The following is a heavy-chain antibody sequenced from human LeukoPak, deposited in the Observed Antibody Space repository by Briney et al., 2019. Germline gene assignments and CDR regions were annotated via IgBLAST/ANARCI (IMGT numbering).Heavy chain of an antibody. CDR3: ARRGAYCGGDCFSIDY. Sequence: SETLSLTCTVSGASISSSNYYWGWIRQPPGKALEWIRYMYNSGSNYYNPSLKSRVNMFADTSKNHFSLKLSSVTAADTAVYYCARRGAYCGGDCFSIDYWGQGTLVTVSS. CDR1: GASISSSNYY. J-gene: IGHJ4*02. V-gene: IGHV4-39*02. CDR2: MYNSGSN. D-gene: IGHD2-21*02.